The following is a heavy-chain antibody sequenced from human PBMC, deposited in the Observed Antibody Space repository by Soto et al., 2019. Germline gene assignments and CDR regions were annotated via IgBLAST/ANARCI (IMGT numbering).Heavy chain of an antibody. CDR3: ARDAQESANYAMVV. J-gene: IGHJ6*02. CDR2: VWSDGSHI. V-gene: IGHV3-33*01. Sequence: QVQLAESGGGVVQPGRSLRLSCTASGYTFSRHGIHWVRQAPGKGLEWVAQVWSDGSHIYYADSVRGRFTVSRDNSKNTVDLQMNSLRVEDTAMYYCARDAQESANYAMVVWGRGTSVIVYS. D-gene: IGHD6-25*01. CDR1: GYTFSRHG.